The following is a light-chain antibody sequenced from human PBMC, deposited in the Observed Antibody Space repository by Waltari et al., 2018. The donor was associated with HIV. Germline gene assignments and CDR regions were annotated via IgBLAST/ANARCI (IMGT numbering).Light chain of an antibody. Sequence: SYELTQTPSVSVSPGQTARISCSRGALPKQYSSWYGQKPEQAPVLIIYKNIERPSGIPERISGSRSGTGVTLTISDVQAEDEGDYYCQSTDHDGTWVFGGGTKLTVL. V-gene: IGLV3-25*03. CDR3: QSTDHDGTWV. CDR1: ALPKQY. J-gene: IGLJ3*02. CDR2: KNI.